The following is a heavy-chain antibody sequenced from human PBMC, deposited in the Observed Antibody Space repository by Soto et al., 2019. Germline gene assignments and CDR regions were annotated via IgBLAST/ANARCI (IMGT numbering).Heavy chain of an antibody. CDR1: GYSFTSYW. D-gene: IGHD2-21*01. Sequence: GESLKISCKGSGYSFTSYWISWVRQMPGKGLEWMGRIDPSDSYTNYSPSFQGHVTISADKSISTAYLQWSSLKASDTAMYYCARLKTLVRDRYSDYCGQGPLVTVYS. CDR2: IDPSDSYT. J-gene: IGHJ4*02. V-gene: IGHV5-10-1*01. CDR3: ARLKTLVRDRYSDY.